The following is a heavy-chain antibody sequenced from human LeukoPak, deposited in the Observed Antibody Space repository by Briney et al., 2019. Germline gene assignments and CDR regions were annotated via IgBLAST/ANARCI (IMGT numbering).Heavy chain of an antibody. CDR1: GGSISSGGYS. CDR3: ARGTYYYDSSGYYYSPYYFDY. D-gene: IGHD3-22*01. V-gene: IGHV4-30-2*01. Sequence: PSETLSLTCAVSGGSISSGGYSWSWLRQPPGKGLEWIAYIYHSGSTYYNPSLKSRVTISVDRSKNQFPLKLSSVPAAHTAVYYCARGTYYYDSSGYYYSPYYFDYWGQGTLVTVSS. J-gene: IGHJ4*02. CDR2: IYHSGST.